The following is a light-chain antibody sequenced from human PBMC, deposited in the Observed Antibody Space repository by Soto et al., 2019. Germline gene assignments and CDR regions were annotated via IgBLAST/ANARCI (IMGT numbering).Light chain of an antibody. CDR2: LDRSGSY. Sequence: QSVLTQSSSASASLGSSVKLTCILSSGHSTYIIAWHQQQPGKAPRFLMTLDRSGSYNRGSGVPDRFSGSSSGADRYLTISTLQFEDERDYYCEPWYSNTHKVFGGGTKLTVL. CDR1: SGHSTYI. J-gene: IGLJ3*02. CDR3: EPWYSNTHKV. V-gene: IGLV4-60*02.